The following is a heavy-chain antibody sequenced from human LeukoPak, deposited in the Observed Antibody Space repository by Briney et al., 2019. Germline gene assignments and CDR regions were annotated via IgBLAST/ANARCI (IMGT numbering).Heavy chain of an antibody. CDR2: ISTTSTTI. CDR3: ARDLTLSY. V-gene: IGHV3-48*02. CDR1: GFTFSSYT. D-gene: IGHD1-14*01. Sequence: GGSLRLTCAASGFTFSSYTMNWVRQAPGKGLEWVSYISTTSTTIYYADSVKGRFTISRDNAKNSLYLQMNSLRDEDTAVYYCARDLTLSYWGQGTLVTVSS. J-gene: IGHJ4*02.